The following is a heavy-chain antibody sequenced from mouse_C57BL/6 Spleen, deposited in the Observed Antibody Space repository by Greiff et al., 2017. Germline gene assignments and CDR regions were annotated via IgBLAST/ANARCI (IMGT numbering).Heavy chain of an antibody. CDR2: IHPNSGST. J-gene: IGHJ4*01. CDR3: ARKSSYDNAMDY. D-gene: IGHD1-1*01. V-gene: IGHV1-64*01. Sequence: QVQLQQPGAELVKPGASVKLSCKASGYTFTSYWMHWVKQRPGQGLEWIGIIHPNSGSTNYNEKFKSKATLTVDKSSSTAYMQLSSLTSEDSAVYYCARKSSYDNAMDYWGQGTSVTVSS. CDR1: GYTFTSYW.